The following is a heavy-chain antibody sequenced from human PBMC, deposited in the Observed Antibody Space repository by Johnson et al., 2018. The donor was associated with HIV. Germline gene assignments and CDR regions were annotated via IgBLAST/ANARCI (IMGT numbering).Heavy chain of an antibody. J-gene: IGHJ3*02. Sequence: VQLVESGGGLVQPGGSLRLSCAASGFTFSSYAMHWVRQAPGKGLEYVSAISSNGGSTYYANSVKGRFTISRDNSKNTLYLQMGSLRAEDMAVYYCARARGDFWSGYPAFDIWGQGTVVTVSS. D-gene: IGHD3-3*01. CDR1: GFTFSSYA. V-gene: IGHV3-64*01. CDR3: ARARGDFWSGYPAFDI. CDR2: ISSNGGST.